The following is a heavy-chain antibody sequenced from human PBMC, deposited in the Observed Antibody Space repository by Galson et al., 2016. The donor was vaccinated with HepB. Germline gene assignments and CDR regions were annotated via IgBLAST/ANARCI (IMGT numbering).Heavy chain of an antibody. Sequence: LSLTCTVSGGSISSGGYYWSWIRPHPGKGLEWIVYISYSGSTFYNPSLRGRVTISVDTPKNQFSLRLSSLTAADTAVYYCARVPLVGHLPVDYWGQGTQVTSPQ. CDR2: ISYSGST. V-gene: IGHV4-31*03. D-gene: IGHD3-9*01. J-gene: IGHJ4*02. CDR3: ARVPLVGHLPVDY. CDR1: GGSISSGGYY.